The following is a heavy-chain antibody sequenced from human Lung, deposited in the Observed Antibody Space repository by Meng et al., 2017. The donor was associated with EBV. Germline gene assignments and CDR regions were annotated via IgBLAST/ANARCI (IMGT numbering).Heavy chain of an antibody. D-gene: IGHD1-14*01. CDR3: ARDLPGGTKGTWLDL. CDR2: ISAYNGNT. CDR1: GYIFNTYG. J-gene: IGHJ5*02. Sequence: VRLLHSAAKGNKLGALVKVSCNASGYIFNTYGVSWVRQAPGQGPEWMGWISAYNGNTNYAQNFQGRFTMTTDTSTSTAYMELRSLRSDDTAVYYCARDLPGGTKGTWLDLWGQGTLVTVSS. V-gene: IGHV1-18*01.